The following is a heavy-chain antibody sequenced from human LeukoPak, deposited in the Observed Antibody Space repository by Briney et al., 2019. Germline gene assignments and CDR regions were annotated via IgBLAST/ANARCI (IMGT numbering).Heavy chain of an antibody. J-gene: IGHJ4*02. V-gene: IGHV3-7*01. D-gene: IGHD5-18*01. CDR3: ARDPSRGYNYGYGDY. Sequence: EGSLRLSCAASGFTFSTYWMSWVRQAPGKGLERVAHIKQDRSEKYYVDSVKGRFTIARDNAKNSLYLQMNSLRAEDTAVYYCARDPSRGYNYGYGDYWGQGTLVIVSS. CDR1: GFTFSTYW. CDR2: IKQDRSEK.